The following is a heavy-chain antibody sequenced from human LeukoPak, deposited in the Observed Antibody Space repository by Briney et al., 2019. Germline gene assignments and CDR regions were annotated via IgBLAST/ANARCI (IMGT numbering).Heavy chain of an antibody. CDR3: TKDGGVETRSDY. D-gene: IGHD2-8*02. J-gene: IGHJ4*02. CDR2: TRNEANIYTT. CDR1: GLIFSDHY. Sequence: GGSLRLSCSASGLIFSDHYMDSARQAPGNGLDWVSRTRNEANIYTTKYAASVKRRFTISRGDSKNSLYLQMNSLKTADTAVYYCTKDGGVETRSDYWGQGTLVTVSS. V-gene: IGHV3-72*01.